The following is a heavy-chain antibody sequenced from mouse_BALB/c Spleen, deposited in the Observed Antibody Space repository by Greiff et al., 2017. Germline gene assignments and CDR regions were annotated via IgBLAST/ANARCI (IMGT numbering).Heavy chain of an antibody. CDR2: IYPGNSDT. Sequence: VQLLQSGTVLARPGASVKMSCKASGYTFTSYWMHWVKQRPGKGLEWIGAIYPGNSDTSYNQKFKGKAKLTAVTSTSTSYMELSSLTKEDSVVYYCTSIYYYSSSHFDYWGQGTTLTVSS. CDR1: GYTFTSYW. CDR3: TSIYYYSSSHFDY. J-gene: IGHJ2*01. V-gene: IGHV1-5*01. D-gene: IGHD1-1*01.